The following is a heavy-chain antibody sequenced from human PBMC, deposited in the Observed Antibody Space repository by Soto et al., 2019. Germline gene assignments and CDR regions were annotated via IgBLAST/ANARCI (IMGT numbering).Heavy chain of an antibody. CDR3: AGTTSHQWYYMDV. D-gene: IGHD1-7*01. V-gene: IGHV6-1*01. J-gene: IGHJ6*03. Sequence: SQTLSLTCASSGDSVSSNSAACNWIRLSPSRGLEWLARTYYRSRWYNDYAVSVRSRITVNPDTSKNQFSLQLTSVTPEGTAVYYCAGTTSHQWYYMDVWGKGTTVTVSS. CDR2: TYYRSRWYN. CDR1: GDSVSSNSAA.